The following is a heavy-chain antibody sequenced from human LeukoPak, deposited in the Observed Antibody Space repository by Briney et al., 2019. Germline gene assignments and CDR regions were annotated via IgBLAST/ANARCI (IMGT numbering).Heavy chain of an antibody. Sequence: GGSLRLSCAASGFTFSSNYMSWVRQAPGKGLEWVSVIYSGGSTYYADSVKGRFTISRDNSKNTLYLQMNSLRAEDTAVYYCARAPRDGYNSDYFDYWGQGTLVPVSS. D-gene: IGHD5-24*01. V-gene: IGHV3-66*02. CDR1: GFTFSSNY. J-gene: IGHJ4*02. CDR2: IYSGGST. CDR3: ARAPRDGYNSDYFDY.